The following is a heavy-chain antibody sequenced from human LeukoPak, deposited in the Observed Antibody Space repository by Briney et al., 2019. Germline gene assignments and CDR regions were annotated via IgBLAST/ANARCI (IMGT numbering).Heavy chain of an antibody. CDR1: GFTVSSNY. CDR2: IYSGGST. V-gene: IGHV3-66*01. Sequence: QSGGSLRLSCAASGFTVSSNYMSWVRQAPGKGLEWVSVIYSGGSTYYADSVKGRFTISRDNPKNTLYLQMNSLRAEDTAVYYCAKDGCSSTSCYPYYFDYWGQGTLVTVSS. D-gene: IGHD2-2*01. CDR3: AKDGCSSTSCYPYYFDY. J-gene: IGHJ4*02.